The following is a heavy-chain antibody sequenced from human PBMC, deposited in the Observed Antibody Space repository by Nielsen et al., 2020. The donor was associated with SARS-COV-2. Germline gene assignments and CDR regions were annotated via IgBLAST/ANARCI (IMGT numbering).Heavy chain of an antibody. CDR2: IYSGGST. Sequence: GESLKISCAASGFTVSSNYMSWVRQAPGKGLEWVSVIYSGGSTYYADSVKGRFTISRHNSKNTLYLQMNSLRAEDTAVYYCATGIGYGDYAFDYWGQGTLVTVSS. D-gene: IGHD4-17*01. V-gene: IGHV3-53*04. J-gene: IGHJ4*02. CDR1: GFTVSSNY. CDR3: ATGIGYGDYAFDY.